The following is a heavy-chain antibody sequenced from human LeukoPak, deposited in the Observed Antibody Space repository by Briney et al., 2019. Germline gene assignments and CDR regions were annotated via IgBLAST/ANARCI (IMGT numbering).Heavy chain of an antibody. Sequence: SETLSLTCTVSGVSMSAYQWSWVRQSPEKGLEWIGCINTKGETSYNPSLKSRVTTSVDTSKSQFTLRLTSVTAADTAVYYCATSNDAKIAPFDHWGQGAPVTVSS. D-gene: IGHD2-21*01. CDR3: ATSNDAKIAPFDH. CDR1: GVSMSAYQ. CDR2: INTKGET. J-gene: IGHJ4*02. V-gene: IGHV4-4*09.